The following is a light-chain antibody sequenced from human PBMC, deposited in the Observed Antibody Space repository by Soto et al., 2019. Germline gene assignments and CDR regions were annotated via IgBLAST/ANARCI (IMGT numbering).Light chain of an antibody. Sequence: QTVVTQPPSASGTPGQRVTISCSGSSSNIGSNYVYWYQQLPGTAPKLLIYRNNQRPSGVPDRFSGSKSGTSASLAISGLRSEDEADYYCAAWDDSLWGVFGGGTKVTVL. CDR1: SSNIGSNY. CDR3: AAWDDSLWGV. V-gene: IGLV1-47*01. J-gene: IGLJ2*01. CDR2: RNN.